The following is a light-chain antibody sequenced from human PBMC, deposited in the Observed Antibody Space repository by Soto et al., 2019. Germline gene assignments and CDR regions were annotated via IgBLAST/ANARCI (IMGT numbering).Light chain of an antibody. CDR2: DAS. Sequence: DIHIIHTPTTLSASAGDTVTITCRASQSISTFLAWYQQKPGKAPKLMIFDASSLKSGVPSRFSGSGSGTEFTLTISSLQPDDFAPYYCQQYDSYSWTFGQGTKV. V-gene: IGKV1-5*01. J-gene: IGKJ1*01. CDR3: QQYDSYSWT. CDR1: QSISTF.